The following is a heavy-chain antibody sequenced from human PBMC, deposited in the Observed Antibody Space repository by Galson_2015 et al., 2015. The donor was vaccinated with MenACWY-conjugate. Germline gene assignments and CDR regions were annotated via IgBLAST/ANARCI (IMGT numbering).Heavy chain of an antibody. CDR3: ARDSRATTVWGLNKRKTIDYYYGMDV. CDR2: IYSDGST. D-gene: IGHD3-10*01. V-gene: IGHV3-53*01. CDR1: GFTVSSSY. J-gene: IGHJ6*02. Sequence: SLRLSCAVFGFTVSSSYMTWVRQAPGKGLEWVSVIYSDGSTYNADSVKGRFTISRDNSKNTVFLQMTSLRAEDTAMYYCARDSRATTVWGLNKRKTIDYYYGMDVWGQGTTVIVSS.